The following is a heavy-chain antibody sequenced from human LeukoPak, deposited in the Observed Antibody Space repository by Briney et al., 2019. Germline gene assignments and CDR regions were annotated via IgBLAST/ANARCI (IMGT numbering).Heavy chain of an antibody. V-gene: IGHV1-69*13. D-gene: IGHD6-13*01. CDR2: IIPIFGTA. J-gene: IGHJ6*02. Sequence: SVKVSCKASGGAFSSYAISWVRQAPGQGLEWMGGIIPIFGTANYAQKFQGRVTITADESTSTAYMELSSLRSEDTAVYYCARDRSLGSSWYWDYYCGMDVWGQGTTVTVSS. CDR1: GGAFSSYA. CDR3: ARDRSLGSSWYWDYYCGMDV.